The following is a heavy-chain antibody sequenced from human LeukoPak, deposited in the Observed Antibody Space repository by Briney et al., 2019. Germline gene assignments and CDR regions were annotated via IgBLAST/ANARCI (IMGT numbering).Heavy chain of an antibody. V-gene: IGHV3-21*01. J-gene: IGHJ4*02. Sequence: GSLRLPCAASGFTFSSYTMNWVRQAPGKGLEWVSSISRSNSFIYYADSVKGRFTISRDDARNSLYLQMNSLRAEDTAVYYCASHYGSGSSPFDHWGQGTLVTVST. D-gene: IGHD3-10*01. CDR3: ASHYGSGSSPFDH. CDR1: GFTFSSYT. CDR2: ISRSNSFI.